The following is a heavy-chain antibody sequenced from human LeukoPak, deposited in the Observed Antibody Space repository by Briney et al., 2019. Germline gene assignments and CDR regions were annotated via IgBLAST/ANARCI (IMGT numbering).Heavy chain of an antibody. CDR3: AEGKYYYGSGSYFDY. Sequence: PGGSLRLSCAASGFTFSSYAMSWVRQAPGKGLEWVSAISGSGGSTYYADSVKGRFTISRDNSKNTLYLQMNSLRAEDTAVYYCAEGKYYYGSGSYFDYWGQGALVTVSS. V-gene: IGHV3-23*01. J-gene: IGHJ4*02. CDR1: GFTFSSYA. CDR2: ISGSGGST. D-gene: IGHD3-10*01.